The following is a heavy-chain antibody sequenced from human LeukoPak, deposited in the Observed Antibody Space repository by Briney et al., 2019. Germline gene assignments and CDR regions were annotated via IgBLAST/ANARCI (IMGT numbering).Heavy chain of an antibody. D-gene: IGHD6-19*01. V-gene: IGHV3-23*01. CDR1: GFTFDDYA. CDR2: ITGSGGTT. Sequence: PGRSLRLSCAASGFTFDDYAMHWVRQAPGKGLEWVSSITGSGGTTYYADSVKGRFTISRDSSKNTLYLQINSLRAEDTALYYCAKDVLSSGHTVDYYGMDVWGQGTTVTVSS. J-gene: IGHJ6*02. CDR3: AKDVLSSGHTVDYYGMDV.